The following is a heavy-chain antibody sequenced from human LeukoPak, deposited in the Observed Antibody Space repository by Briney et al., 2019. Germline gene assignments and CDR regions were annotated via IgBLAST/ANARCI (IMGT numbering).Heavy chain of an antibody. D-gene: IGHD6-19*01. CDR3: ARDRAVANDAFDI. Sequence: GSLRLSCAASGFTFSSYSMNWVRQAPGKGLEWVSSISSSSTYIYYADSVKGRFTISRDNAKNSLYLQMNSLRAEDTAVYYCARDRAVANDAFDIWGQGTMVTVSS. CDR1: GFTFSSYS. J-gene: IGHJ3*02. V-gene: IGHV3-21*01. CDR2: ISSSSTYI.